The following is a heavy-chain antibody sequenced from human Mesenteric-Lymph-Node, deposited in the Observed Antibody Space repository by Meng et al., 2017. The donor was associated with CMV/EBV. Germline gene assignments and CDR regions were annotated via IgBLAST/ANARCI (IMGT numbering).Heavy chain of an antibody. CDR3: AKGFHPPI. CDR1: GFRISGYG. CDR2: IRYDGSNK. Sequence: GESLKISCAPSGFRISGYGMNWVRQAPGKGLEWVAFIRYDGSNKYYADSVKGRFTISRDNSKNTLYLQMNSLRAEDTAVYYCAKGFHPPIWGQGTMVTVSS. D-gene: IGHD3-10*01. V-gene: IGHV3-30*02. J-gene: IGHJ3*02.